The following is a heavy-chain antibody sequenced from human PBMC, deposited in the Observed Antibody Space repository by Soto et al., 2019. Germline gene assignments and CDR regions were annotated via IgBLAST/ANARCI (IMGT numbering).Heavy chain of an antibody. V-gene: IGHV3-23*01. Sequence: EVQLLESGGGLVQPGESLRLSCAASGFTFSSYAMSWVRQAPGKGLEWVSAISGSGGSTYYADSVKGRFTISRDNSKNTLYLQMNSLRAEDTAVYYCAYGFWSGYSQFDPWGQGTLVTVSS. D-gene: IGHD3-3*01. CDR1: GFTFSSYA. J-gene: IGHJ5*02. CDR2: ISGSGGST. CDR3: AYGFWSGYSQFDP.